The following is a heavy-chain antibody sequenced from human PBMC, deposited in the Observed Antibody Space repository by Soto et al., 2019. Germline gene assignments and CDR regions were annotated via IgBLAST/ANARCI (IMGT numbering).Heavy chain of an antibody. Sequence: PGESLKISCKGSGYSFTSYWIGWVRQMPGEGLEWMGIIYPGDSDTRYSPSFQGQVTISADKSISTAYLQWSSLKASDTAMDYCARVLTQLHYYYYGMDVWGQGTTVTVSS. D-gene: IGHD3-9*01. CDR2: IYPGDSDT. CDR3: ARVLTQLHYYYYGMDV. CDR1: GYSFTSYW. V-gene: IGHV5-51*01. J-gene: IGHJ6*02.